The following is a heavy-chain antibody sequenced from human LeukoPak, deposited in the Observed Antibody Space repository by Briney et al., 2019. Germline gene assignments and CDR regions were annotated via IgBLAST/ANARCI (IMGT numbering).Heavy chain of an antibody. CDR1: GGSVSSNSGS. D-gene: IGHD6-19*01. Sequence: SQTLSLTCAISGGSVSSNSGSWTWIRQSPSRGLEWLGRTYYRSKWYSDYAVSVKSRITINPDTSKNQFSLQLNSVTPEDTAVFYCARNSGWGFDYWGQGSLVTVSS. J-gene: IGHJ4*02. V-gene: IGHV6-1*01. CDR3: ARNSGWGFDY. CDR2: TYYRSKWYS.